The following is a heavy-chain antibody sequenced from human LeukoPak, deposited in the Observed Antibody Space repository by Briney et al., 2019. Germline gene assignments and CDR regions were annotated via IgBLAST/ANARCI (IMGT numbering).Heavy chain of an antibody. CDR2: INAGNGNT. CDR3: ARGGSGYSYGSSYYMDV. V-gene: IGHV1-3*03. J-gene: IGHJ6*03. D-gene: IGHD5-18*01. Sequence: ASVKVSCKASGYTFTSYAMHWVRQAPGQRLEWMGWINAGNGNTKYSQEFQGRVTITRDTSASTAYMELSSLRSEDMAVYYCARGGSGYSYGSSYYMDVWGKGTTVTVSS. CDR1: GYTFTSYA.